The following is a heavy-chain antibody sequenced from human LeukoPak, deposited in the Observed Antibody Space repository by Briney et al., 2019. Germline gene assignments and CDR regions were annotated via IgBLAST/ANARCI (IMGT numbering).Heavy chain of an antibody. D-gene: IGHD2-15*01. CDR1: GGSIISYY. J-gene: IGHJ4*02. V-gene: IGHV4-59*01. CDR2: IYYSVST. CDR3: ARVIQDCSGGSCDSIDY. Sequence: SVTLSLTCTVSGGSIISYYWSWIRQPPGKGLEWIGYIYYSVSTNYNPSLKSRVTISVDTSKNKFCRKLSSVTAADTAVYYCARVIQDCSGGSCDSIDYWGQGTLVTVSS.